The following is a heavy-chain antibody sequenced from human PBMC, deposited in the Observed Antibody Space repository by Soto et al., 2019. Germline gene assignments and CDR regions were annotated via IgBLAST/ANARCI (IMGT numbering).Heavy chain of an antibody. CDR2: ISYDGSNK. D-gene: IGHD6-19*01. CDR1: GFTFSSYG. Sequence: QVQLVESGGGVVQPGRSLRLSCAASGFTFSSYGMHWVRQAPGKGLEWVAVISYDGSNKYYADSVKGRFTISRDNSKNTLYLQMNSLRAEDTAGYYCARPGIAVADYWGQGTLVTVSS. CDR3: ARPGIAVADY. J-gene: IGHJ4*02. V-gene: IGHV3-30*03.